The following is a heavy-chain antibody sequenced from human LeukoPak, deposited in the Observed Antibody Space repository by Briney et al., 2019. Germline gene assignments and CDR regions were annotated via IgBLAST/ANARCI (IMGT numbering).Heavy chain of an antibody. V-gene: IGHV1-46*01. Sequence: ASVKVSCKASGGTFSSYAISWVRQAPGQGLEWMGIINHSGGSTSYAQKFQSRVTMTRDTSTSTVYMELSSLRSEDTAVYYCARVYRDTARFDYWGQGTLVTVSS. CDR2: INHSGGST. CDR1: GGTFSSYA. J-gene: IGHJ4*02. CDR3: ARVYRDTARFDY. D-gene: IGHD5-18*01.